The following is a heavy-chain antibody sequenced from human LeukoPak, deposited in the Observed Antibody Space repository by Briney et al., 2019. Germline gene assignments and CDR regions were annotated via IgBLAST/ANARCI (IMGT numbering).Heavy chain of an antibody. CDR3: AKDGGYDSSGLLRFYFHY. V-gene: IGHV3-23*01. D-gene: IGHD3-22*01. CDR2: ISGSGANT. Sequence: PGGSLRLSCAASGFTFSSCAVSWVRQAPGKGLEWVSAISGSGANTYYADSVKGRFTISRDNSKNTLYLQMDSLRAEDTAVYYCAKDGGYDSSGLLRFYFHYWGQGTLVTVSS. J-gene: IGHJ4*02. CDR1: GFTFSSCA.